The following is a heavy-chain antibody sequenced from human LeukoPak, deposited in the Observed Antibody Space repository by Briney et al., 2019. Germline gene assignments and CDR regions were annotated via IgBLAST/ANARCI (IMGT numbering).Heavy chain of an antibody. Sequence: GSSVKVSCKASGGTFSSYDINWVRQATGQGLEWMGWMNPNSGNTGYAQKFQGRVTITRNTSISTAYMELSSLRSEDTAVYYCARARTRPFRWFDPWGQGTLVTVSS. V-gene: IGHV1-8*03. CDR3: ARARTRPFRWFDP. CDR1: GGTFSSYD. D-gene: IGHD2-2*01. CDR2: MNPNSGNT. J-gene: IGHJ5*02.